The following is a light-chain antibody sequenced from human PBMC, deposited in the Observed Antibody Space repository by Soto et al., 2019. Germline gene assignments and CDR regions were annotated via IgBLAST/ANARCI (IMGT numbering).Light chain of an antibody. V-gene: IGLV2-14*01. CDR2: EVN. Sequence: QSALTQPASVSGSPGQSITISCTGTSGDVGGYNYVSWYQLDPGKAPKLIIYEVNNRPSGVSNRFSGSKSGNTASLTISGLQAEDEADYYCTSYTSSGPWGFGGGTKLTVL. CDR3: TSYTSSGPWG. CDR1: SGDVGGYNY. J-gene: IGLJ3*02.